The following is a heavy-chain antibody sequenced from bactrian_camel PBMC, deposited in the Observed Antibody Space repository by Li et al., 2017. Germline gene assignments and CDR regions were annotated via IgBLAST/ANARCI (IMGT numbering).Heavy chain of an antibody. J-gene: IGHJ4*01. D-gene: IGHD2*01. V-gene: IGHV3S7*01. CDR3: AAGAVWGASYCVPSSPDFTY. CDR1: GFTFSRAG. Sequence: QVQLVESGGGLVQHGGSLRLSCGASGFTFSRAGMSWVRQAPGKGLEWVSGIYSDGSNTYYAGSVKGRFTISRDDIRDTLYLQMNNLNPEDTAMYYCAAGAVWGASYCVPSSPDFTYWGQGTQVTVS. CDR2: IYSDGSNT.